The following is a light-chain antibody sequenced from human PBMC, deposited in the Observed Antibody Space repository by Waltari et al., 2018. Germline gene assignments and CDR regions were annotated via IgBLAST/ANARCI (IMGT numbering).Light chain of an antibody. CDR1: SSNIGSGF. CDR2: RNN. V-gene: IGLV1-47*01. Sequence: QSVLTQPPSTSGTPGQRVTISCSGSSSNIGSGFVYWYQQLPGTAPKLLIYRNNQRPTGVPDRCSGSKSGSSASLEISGLRSEDEADYYCAAWDASLSVVFGGGTKLTVL. J-gene: IGLJ2*01. CDR3: AAWDASLSVV.